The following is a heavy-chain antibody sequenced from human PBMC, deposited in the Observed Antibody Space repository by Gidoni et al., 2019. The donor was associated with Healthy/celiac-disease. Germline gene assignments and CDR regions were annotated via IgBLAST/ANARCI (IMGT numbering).Heavy chain of an antibody. J-gene: IGHJ4*02. CDR1: GGTFSSYA. CDR3: ARDTADYYDSSGLPYYFDY. CDR2: IIPIFGTA. V-gene: IGHV1-69*01. D-gene: IGHD3-22*01. Sequence: QVQLVQSGAEVKKPGSSVKVSCKASGGTFSSYAISWVRQAPGQGLEWMGGIIPIFGTANYAQKFQGRVTITADESTSTAYMELSSLRSEDTAVYYCARDTADYYDSSGLPYYFDYWGQGTLVTVSS.